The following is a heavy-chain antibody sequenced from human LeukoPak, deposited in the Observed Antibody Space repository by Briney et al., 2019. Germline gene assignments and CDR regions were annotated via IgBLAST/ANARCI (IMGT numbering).Heavy chain of an antibody. CDR2: IRYDGSNK. CDR3: VVTATLTDY. J-gene: IGHJ4*02. D-gene: IGHD2-21*02. CDR1: GFTFSSYG. Sequence: GGSLRLSCAASGFTFSSYGMHWVRQAPGKGLEWVAFIRYDGSNKYYADSVKGRFTISRDNSKKTLYLQTNSLRAEDTAVYYSVVTATLTDYWGKGTLVTVSS. V-gene: IGHV3-30*02.